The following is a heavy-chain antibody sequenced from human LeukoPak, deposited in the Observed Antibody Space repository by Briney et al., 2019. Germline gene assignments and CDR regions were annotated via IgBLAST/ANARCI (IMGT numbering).Heavy chain of an antibody. CDR2: ISSSSSTI. CDR3: ARDGAVAGTNFRYFDY. D-gene: IGHD6-19*01. J-gene: IGHJ4*02. CDR1: GFTFSSYS. V-gene: IGHV3-48*04. Sequence: PGRSLRLSCAASGFTFSSYSMNWVRQAPGKGLEWVSYISSSSSTIYYADSVKGRFTISRDNAKNSLYLQMNSLRAKDTAVYYCARDGAVAGTNFRYFDYWGQGTLVTVSS.